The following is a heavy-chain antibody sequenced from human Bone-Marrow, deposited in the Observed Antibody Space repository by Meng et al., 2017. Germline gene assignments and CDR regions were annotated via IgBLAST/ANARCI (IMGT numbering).Heavy chain of an antibody. CDR3: ARGRELAEQYTYEGY. V-gene: IGHV1-69*13. Sequence: SVKVSCKASGGTFSSYGINWVRQAPGQGLEWMGGIIPIFGTANYAQKYQGRVTITADESTSTAYMELSSLRSEDTAVYYCARGRELAEQYTYEGYWGQGTLVTVSS. J-gene: IGHJ4*02. D-gene: IGHD1-26*01. CDR2: IIPIFGTA. CDR1: GGTFSSYG.